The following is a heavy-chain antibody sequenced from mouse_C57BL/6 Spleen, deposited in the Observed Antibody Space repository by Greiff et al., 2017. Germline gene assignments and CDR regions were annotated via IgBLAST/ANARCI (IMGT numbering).Heavy chain of an antibody. CDR1: GYTFTDYE. D-gene: IGHD2-4*01. J-gene: IGHJ3*01. CDR2: IDPETGGT. CDR3: TIIYYDSFAY. V-gene: IGHV1-15*01. Sequence: QVQLQQSGAELVRPGASVTLSCKASGYTFTDYEMHWVKQTPVHGLEWIGAIDPETGGTAYNQKFKGKAILTADKSSSTAYMELRSLTSEDSAVYYCTIIYYDSFAYWGQGTLVTVSA.